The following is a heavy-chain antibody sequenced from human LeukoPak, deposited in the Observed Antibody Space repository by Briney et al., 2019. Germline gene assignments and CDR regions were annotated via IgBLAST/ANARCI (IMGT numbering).Heavy chain of an antibody. Sequence: PGGSLRLSCAASGFTFSSYWMSWVRQAPRKGLEWIATISHSATTYYTPSLKSRLTMSVDTSKNQFSLKLSSVTVADTAVYYCARVNTPVATFDYWGQGTLVTVSS. D-gene: IGHD2-15*01. CDR1: GFTFSSYW. J-gene: IGHJ4*02. CDR2: ISHSATT. CDR3: ARVNTPVATFDY. V-gene: IGHV4-4*02.